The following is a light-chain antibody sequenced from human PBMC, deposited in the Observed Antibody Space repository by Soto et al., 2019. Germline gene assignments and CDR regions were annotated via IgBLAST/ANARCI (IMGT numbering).Light chain of an antibody. J-gene: IGKJ1*01. CDR2: DAS. CDR3: QQRSNWWT. Sequence: EIVLRGSPATLCLGPGGRATLSCRASQSVSSYLAWYQQKPGQAPRLLIYDASNRATGIPARFSGSGSGTDFTLTISSLEPEDFAVYYCQQRSNWWTFGQGTKVDIK. V-gene: IGKV3-11*01. CDR1: QSVSSY.